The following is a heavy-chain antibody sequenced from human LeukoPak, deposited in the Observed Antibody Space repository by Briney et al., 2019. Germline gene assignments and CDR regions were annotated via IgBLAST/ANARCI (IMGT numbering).Heavy chain of an antibody. V-gene: IGHV4-59*01. CDR2: IYYSGST. CDR1: GGSTSSYY. D-gene: IGHD3-10*01. J-gene: IGHJ5*02. Sequence: SETLSLTCTVSGGSTSSYYWSWIRQPPGKGLEWIGYIYYSGSTNYNPSLKSRVTISVDTSKNQFSLKLSSVTAADTAVYYCARDRSGSGSYYNKRQDNWFDPWGQGTLVTVSS. CDR3: ARDRSGSGSYYNKRQDNWFDP.